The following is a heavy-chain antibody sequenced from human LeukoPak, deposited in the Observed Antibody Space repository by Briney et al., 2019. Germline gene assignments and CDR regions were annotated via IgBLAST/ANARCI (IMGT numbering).Heavy chain of an antibody. D-gene: IGHD6-19*01. Sequence: GGSLRLSCAASGFTFSSYAMSWVRQAPGKGLEWVSATSGSGGSTYYADSVKGRFTISRDNSKNTLYLQMNSLRAEDTAVYYCAKVKAVAGQFDYWGQGTLVTVSS. CDR2: TSGSGGST. CDR1: GFTFSSYA. CDR3: AKVKAVAGQFDY. J-gene: IGHJ4*02. V-gene: IGHV3-23*01.